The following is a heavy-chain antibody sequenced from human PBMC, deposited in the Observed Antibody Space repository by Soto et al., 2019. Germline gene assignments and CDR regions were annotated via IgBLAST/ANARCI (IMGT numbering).Heavy chain of an antibody. V-gene: IGHV3-30*18. Sequence: QVQLVESGGGVVQPGRSLRLSSAASGFTFSSYGMHWVRQAPGKGLEWVAVISYDGSNKYYADSVKGRFTISRDNSKNTLYLQMNSLRAEDTAVYYCAKDSSYGDYYFDYWGQGTLVTVSS. CDR2: ISYDGSNK. J-gene: IGHJ4*02. D-gene: IGHD4-17*01. CDR3: AKDSSYGDYYFDY. CDR1: GFTFSSYG.